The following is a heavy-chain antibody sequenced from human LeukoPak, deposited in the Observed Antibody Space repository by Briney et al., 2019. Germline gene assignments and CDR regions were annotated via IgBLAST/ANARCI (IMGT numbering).Heavy chain of an antibody. Sequence: GGSLRLSCVASGFTFSSYSMSWVRQAPGKGLEWVSGTSDRGDYTYYADSVKGRFTISRDTSKNTLYLQMNSLRAEDTALYFCAKKAQYDGHYPLDYWGQGTLVTVSA. V-gene: IGHV3-23*01. CDR2: TSDRGDYT. J-gene: IGHJ4*02. CDR1: GFTFSSYS. CDR3: AKKAQYDGHYPLDY. D-gene: IGHD4/OR15-4a*01.